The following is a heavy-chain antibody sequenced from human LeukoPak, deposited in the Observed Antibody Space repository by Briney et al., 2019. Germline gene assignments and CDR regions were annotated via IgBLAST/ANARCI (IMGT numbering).Heavy chain of an antibody. D-gene: IGHD3-9*01. V-gene: IGHV4-39*01. CDR2: IYYSGST. J-gene: IGHJ4*02. CDR3: ARQPGYYDILTGYYTTPEFDY. CDR1: GGSISSSSYY. Sequence: SETLSLTCTVSGGSISSSSYYWGWIRQPPGKGLEWIGSIYYSGSTYYNPSLKSRVTISVDTSKNQFSLKLSSVTAADTAVYYCARQPGYYDILTGYYTTPEFDYWGQGTLVTVSS.